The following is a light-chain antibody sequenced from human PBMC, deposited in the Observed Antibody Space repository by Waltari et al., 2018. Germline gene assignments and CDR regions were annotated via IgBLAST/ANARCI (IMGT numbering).Light chain of an antibody. V-gene: IGLV2-18*02. J-gene: IGLJ1*01. CDR3: SSYTSSSTFV. Sequence: QSALTQPPSVSGSPGQSVTISCTGTSSDVGSYNRVSWYQQPPGTAPKLMIYEVSNRHSGGPDRVSGSKSGNTASLTISGLQAEDEADYYCSSYTSSSTFVFGTGTKVTVL. CDR1: SSDVGSYNR. CDR2: EVS.